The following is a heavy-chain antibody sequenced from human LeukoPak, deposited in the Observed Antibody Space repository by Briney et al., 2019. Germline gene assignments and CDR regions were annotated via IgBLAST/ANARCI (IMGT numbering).Heavy chain of an antibody. D-gene: IGHD5-24*01. CDR2: MNPNSGNT. V-gene: IGHV1-8*01. Sequence: ASVKVSCKASGYTFTSYDINWVRQATGQGLEWMGWMNPNSGNTGYAQKFQGRVTMTTDTSTSTAYMELRSLRSDDTAVYYCARDGYPHPDAFDIWGQGTMVTVSS. J-gene: IGHJ3*02. CDR1: GYTFTSYD. CDR3: ARDGYPHPDAFDI.